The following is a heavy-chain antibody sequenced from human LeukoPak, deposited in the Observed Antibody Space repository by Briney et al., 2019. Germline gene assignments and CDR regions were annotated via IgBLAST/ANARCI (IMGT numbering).Heavy chain of an antibody. CDR3: ASRLTSSSSGIDY. J-gene: IGHJ4*02. V-gene: IGHV1-2*02. D-gene: IGHD6-6*01. CDR2: INPNSGGT. CDR1: GYTFTGYY. Sequence: ASVKVSCKASGYTFTGYYMHWVRQAPGQGLEWMGWINPNSGGTNYAQKFQGRVTMTRDTSISTAYMELSRLRSDDTAVYYCASRLTSSSSGIDYWGQGTLVTVSS.